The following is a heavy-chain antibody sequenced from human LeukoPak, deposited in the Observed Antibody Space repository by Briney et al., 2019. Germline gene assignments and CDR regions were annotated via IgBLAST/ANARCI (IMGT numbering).Heavy chain of an antibody. D-gene: IGHD4-23*01. V-gene: IGHV3-23*01. CDR1: GFTFSSYG. CDR2: ITGSGDST. Sequence: GGSLRLSCAASGFTFSSYGMSWVRQAPGKGLEWVSAITGSGDSTYYADSVKGRFTISRDNSKNTLYLQMNSLRAEDTAVYYCAKDYATVGDYDYWGQGTLVAVSS. CDR3: AKDYATVGDYDY. J-gene: IGHJ4*02.